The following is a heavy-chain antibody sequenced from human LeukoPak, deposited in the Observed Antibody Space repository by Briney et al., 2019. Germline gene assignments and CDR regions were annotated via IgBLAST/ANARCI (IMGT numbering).Heavy chain of an antibody. Sequence: PGGSLRLSCAASGFTFSDYYMSWIRQAPGKGLEWVSYISSSGSTIYYADSVKGRFTISRDNAKNSLYLQMNSLRAEDTAVYYCARGFWGAAAVPLSHRVGAIHDYWGQGTLVTVSS. V-gene: IGHV3-11*01. CDR1: GFTFSDYY. D-gene: IGHD6-13*01. J-gene: IGHJ4*02. CDR2: ISSSGSTI. CDR3: ARGFWGAAAVPLSHRVGAIHDY.